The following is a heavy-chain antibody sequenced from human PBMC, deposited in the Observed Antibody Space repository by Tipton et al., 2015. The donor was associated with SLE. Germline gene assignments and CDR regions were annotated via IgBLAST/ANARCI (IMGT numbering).Heavy chain of an antibody. J-gene: IGHJ4*02. CDR1: GGSISNYY. D-gene: IGHD6-6*01. Sequence: TLSLTCTVSGGSISNYYWTWIRQPAGKGLEWIGRIYNTGSTNYKSSLQSRVTISLDTSNNQFSLKLRSVTATDTAVYYCARSQRTAARPGIFDFWGQGMLVTVSS. CDR3: ARSQRTAARPGIFDF. CDR2: IYNTGST. V-gene: IGHV4-4*07.